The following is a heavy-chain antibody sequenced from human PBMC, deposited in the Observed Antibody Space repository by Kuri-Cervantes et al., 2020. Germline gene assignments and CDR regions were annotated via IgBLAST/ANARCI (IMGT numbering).Heavy chain of an antibody. CDR3: ASAGRLDTTRFDP. CDR2: IYTSGST. CDR1: GGSISSYY. Sequence: SETLSLTCTVSGGSISSYYWSWIRQPAGKGLEWIGRIYTSGSTNYNPSLKSRVTISVDKSKNQFSLKLSSVTAADTAVYYCASAGRLDTTRFDPWGQGTLVTVSS. D-gene: IGHD1-1*01. J-gene: IGHJ5*02. V-gene: IGHV4-4*07.